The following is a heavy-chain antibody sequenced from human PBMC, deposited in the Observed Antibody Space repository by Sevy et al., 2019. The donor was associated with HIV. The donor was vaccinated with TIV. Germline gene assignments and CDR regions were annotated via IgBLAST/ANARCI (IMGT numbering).Heavy chain of an antibody. CDR2: ISAYNGNT. CDR1: GYTFTSYG. V-gene: IGHV1-18*01. Sequence: ASVKVSCKASGYTFTSYGISWVRQAPGQGLEWMGWISAYNGNTNYAQKLQGRVTMTTDTSTSTAYMELRSLRSDDTAVYYXXRDVDGSYYGSGSYEGDYYYYGMDVWGQGTTVTVSS. CDR3: XRDVDGSYYGSGSYEGDYYYYGMDV. D-gene: IGHD3-10*01. J-gene: IGHJ6*02.